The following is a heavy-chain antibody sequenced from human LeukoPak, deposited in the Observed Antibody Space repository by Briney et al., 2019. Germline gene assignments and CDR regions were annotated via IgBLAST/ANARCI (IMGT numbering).Heavy chain of an antibody. CDR3: ARHSGEQWLSHFDY. Sequence: ASVKVSCKASKYTFTASYIHWVRQAPGQGLEWMGWIHPNTGTTNFAQKFQGRVALTRDASITTAYMDLSSLRSDDTAMYYCARHSGEQWLSHFDYWGQGTLVTVSS. CDR2: IHPNTGTT. V-gene: IGHV1-2*02. J-gene: IGHJ4*02. D-gene: IGHD5-12*01. CDR1: KYTFTASY.